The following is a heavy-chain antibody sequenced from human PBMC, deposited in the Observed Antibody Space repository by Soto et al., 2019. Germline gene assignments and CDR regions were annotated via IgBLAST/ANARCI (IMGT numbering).Heavy chain of an antibody. CDR3: AKETIVDTATRADAFDI. CDR1: GFTFSSYG. V-gene: IGHV3-30*18. D-gene: IGHD5-18*01. CDR2: ISYDGSNK. J-gene: IGHJ3*02. Sequence: QVQLVESGGGVVQPGRSLRLSCAASGFTFSSYGMHWVRQAPGKGLEWVAVISYDGSNKYYADSVKGRFTISRDNSKNTLYLQMNSLRAEDTAVYYCAKETIVDTATRADAFDIWGQGTMVTVSS.